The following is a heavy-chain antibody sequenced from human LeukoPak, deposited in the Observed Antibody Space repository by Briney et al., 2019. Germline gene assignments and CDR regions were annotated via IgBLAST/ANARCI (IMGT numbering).Heavy chain of an antibody. D-gene: IGHD7-27*01. CDR3: ARDRNWGSSNDY. Sequence: GGSLRLSCAASGFTFSSYSMNWVRQAPGKGLEWVSSISSSSSYIYYADSVKGRFTISRDNAKNSLYLQMNSLRAEDTAVYYCARDRNWGSSNDYWGQGTLVTVSS. V-gene: IGHV3-21*01. CDR1: GFTFSSYS. J-gene: IGHJ4*02. CDR2: ISSSSSYI.